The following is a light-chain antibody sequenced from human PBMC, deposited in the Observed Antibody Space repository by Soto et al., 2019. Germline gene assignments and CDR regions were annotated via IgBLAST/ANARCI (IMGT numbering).Light chain of an antibody. CDR2: DAS. V-gene: IGKV1-5*01. Sequence: DIQMTQSHSTLSASVGDRVTITCRASQSISSWLAWYQQKPGKAPKLLIYDASSLESGVPSRFSGSGSGTEFTLTISRLQPDDFATYYCQQYNSYPLTFGGGTKVEIK. CDR1: QSISSW. CDR3: QQYNSYPLT. J-gene: IGKJ4*01.